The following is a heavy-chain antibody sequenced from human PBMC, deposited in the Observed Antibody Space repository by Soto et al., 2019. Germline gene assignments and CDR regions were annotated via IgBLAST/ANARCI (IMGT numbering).Heavy chain of an antibody. D-gene: IGHD3-16*01. Sequence: QVQLVQSGTEVRKPGSSVNVSCQASGDTFDTYTFSWVRQAPGQGLQWMGEIIPMFRTTNYAPRFQGRLPLTADDYTRIVYMELNSLTIEDPAVYYCAGGDGGVDAFDLWGHGTRIAVSS. CDR2: IIPMFRTT. CDR3: AGGDGGVDAFDL. V-gene: IGHV1-69*12. J-gene: IGHJ3*01. CDR1: GDTFDTYT.